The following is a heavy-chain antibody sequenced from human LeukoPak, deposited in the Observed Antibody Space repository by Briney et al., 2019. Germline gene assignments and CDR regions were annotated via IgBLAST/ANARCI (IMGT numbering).Heavy chain of an antibody. V-gene: IGHV3-13*01. CDR1: GFTFSNYD. J-gene: IGHJ4*02. Sequence: QTGGSLRLSCAASGFTFSNYDMHWVRQATGKGLEWVSAVGIAADTFYPGSVKGRFTISRENAKNSLYLQMNNLRVEDTAVYYCVRQKKSHGNFDYWGQGTLVTASS. CDR2: VGIAADT. CDR3: VRQKKSHGNFDY. D-gene: IGHD1-26*01.